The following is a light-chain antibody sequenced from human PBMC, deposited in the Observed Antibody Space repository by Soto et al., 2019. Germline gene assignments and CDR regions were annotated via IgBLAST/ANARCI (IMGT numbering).Light chain of an antibody. J-gene: IGLJ2*01. V-gene: IGLV1-47*01. Sequence: QLVLTQPPSASGTPGQRVTISCSGSSSNIGTNYVYWYHQLPGTAPKLIIYRNNQRPSGVPDRFSGSKSGTSASLAISGLRSEDEADYYCSAWDDSLSGLVFGRGTKLTVL. CDR3: SAWDDSLSGLV. CDR2: RNN. CDR1: SSNIGTNY.